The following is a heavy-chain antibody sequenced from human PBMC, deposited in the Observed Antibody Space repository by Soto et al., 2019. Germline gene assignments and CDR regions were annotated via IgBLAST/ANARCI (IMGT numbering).Heavy chain of an antibody. CDR3: ARANYDFWSGYNNWFDP. V-gene: IGHV4-59*01. Sequence: SETLSLTCTVSGGSISSYYWSWIRQPPGKGLEWIGYIYYSGSTNYNPSLKSRVTISVDTSKNQFSLKLSSVTAADTAVYYCARANYDFWSGYNNWFDPWGQGTLVTVSS. J-gene: IGHJ5*02. CDR2: IYYSGST. CDR1: GGSISSYY. D-gene: IGHD3-3*01.